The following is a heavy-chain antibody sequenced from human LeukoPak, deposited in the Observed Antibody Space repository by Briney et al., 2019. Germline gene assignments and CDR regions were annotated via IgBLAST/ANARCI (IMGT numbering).Heavy chain of an antibody. CDR1: GYTFTSYG. D-gene: IGHD5-12*01. J-gene: IGHJ5*02. CDR3: ARNNFGYSGYDAYNWFDP. V-gene: IGHV1-18*01. CDR2: ISAYNGNT. Sequence: ASVKVSCKASGYTFTSYGISWVRQAPGQGLEWMGWISAYNGNTNYAQKLQGRVTMTTDTSTSTAYMELRSLRSDDTAVYHCARNNFGYSGYDAYNWFDPWGQGTLVTVSS.